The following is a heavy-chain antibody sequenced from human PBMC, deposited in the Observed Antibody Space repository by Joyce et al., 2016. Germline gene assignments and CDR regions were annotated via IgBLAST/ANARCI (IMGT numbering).Heavy chain of an antibody. D-gene: IGHD4-17*01. V-gene: IGHV3-7*01. CDR3: ARAVTKGTVDY. CDR2: INQDGSEK. J-gene: IGHJ4*02. Sequence: EVQLVESGGGLVQPGGSLRLSCAASGFNFGIYWMSWVRHVPGEGLEWVANINQDGSEKYYVDSMEGRFTISRDNAKNSLYLQMNSLRVEDTAVYYCARAVTKGTVDYWGQGTLVTVSS. CDR1: GFNFGIYW.